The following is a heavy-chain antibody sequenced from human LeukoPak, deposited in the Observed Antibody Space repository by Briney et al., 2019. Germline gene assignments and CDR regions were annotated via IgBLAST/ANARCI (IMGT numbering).Heavy chain of an antibody. D-gene: IGHD6-19*01. V-gene: IGHV3-21*01. CDR1: GFTFSSYS. J-gene: IGHJ3*02. Sequence: GGSLRLSCAASGFTFSSYSMNWVRQAPGKGLEWVSSISSSSSYIYYADSVKGRFTISRDNAKNSLYLQMNSLRAEDTAVYYCARDGEYSSGWYGGRAFDIWGQGTMVTVSS. CDR2: ISSSSSYI. CDR3: ARDGEYSSGWYGGRAFDI.